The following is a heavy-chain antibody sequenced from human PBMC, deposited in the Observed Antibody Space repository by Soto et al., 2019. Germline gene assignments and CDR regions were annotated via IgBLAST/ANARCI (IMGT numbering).Heavy chain of an antibody. V-gene: IGHV4-39*01. Sequence: SETLSRTCSVGRGSIYSSSCYWGWIRQPPGKGLEWIGSIYYSGSTYYNPSLKSRVTISVDTSKNQFSLKLSSVTAADTAVYYCARHATLSSSWVDYWGQGTLVT. D-gene: IGHD6-13*01. CDR1: RGSIYSSSCY. CDR3: ARHATLSSSWVDY. J-gene: IGHJ4*02. CDR2: IYYSGST.